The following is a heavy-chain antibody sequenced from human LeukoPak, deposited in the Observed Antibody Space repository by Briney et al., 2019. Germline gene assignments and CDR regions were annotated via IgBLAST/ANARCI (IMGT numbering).Heavy chain of an antibody. D-gene: IGHD3-22*01. Sequence: GGSLRLSCAASGFTFSTYWMSWVRQAPGKGLEWVANIKEDGSEKYYGDSVKGRFTISRDNAKNSLYLQMNNPRAEDTAVYCARDSSGYQWGQGTLVTVSS. CDR3: ARDSSGYQ. CDR1: GFTFSTYW. J-gene: IGHJ4*02. V-gene: IGHV3-7*01. CDR2: IKEDGSEK.